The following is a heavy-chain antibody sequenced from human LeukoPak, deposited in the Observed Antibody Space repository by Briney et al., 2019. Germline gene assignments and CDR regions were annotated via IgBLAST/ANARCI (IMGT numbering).Heavy chain of an antibody. V-gene: IGHV3-23*01. CDR1: GFTMPDYA. J-gene: IGHJ4*02. Sequence: GGSLRLSCAPSGFTMPDYAMGGGRQAPGKGLEWVSGISTSGGHTYYAESVKGRFTVSRDNSKNTLYLEMNSLRAEDTSLYCCGKDLHGTVAAYFDFWGQGTPVTVSS. CDR3: GKDLHGTVAAYFDF. CDR2: ISTSGGHT. D-gene: IGHD6-19*01.